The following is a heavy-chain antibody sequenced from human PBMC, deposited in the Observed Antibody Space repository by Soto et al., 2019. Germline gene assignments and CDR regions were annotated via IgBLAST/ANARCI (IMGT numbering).Heavy chain of an antibody. CDR1: GGSFSGYY. D-gene: IGHD2-15*01. CDR2: INHSGST. Sequence: QVQLQQWGAGLLKPSETLSLTCAVYGGSFSGYYWSWIRQPPGKGLEWIGEINHSGSTNYNPSLKIRVTISVDASKNQFSLKLSSVTAADTAVYYCARGGDIVVVVAATEAFDSWGQGTLVTVSS. CDR3: ARGGDIVVVVAATEAFDS. V-gene: IGHV4-34*01. J-gene: IGHJ4*02.